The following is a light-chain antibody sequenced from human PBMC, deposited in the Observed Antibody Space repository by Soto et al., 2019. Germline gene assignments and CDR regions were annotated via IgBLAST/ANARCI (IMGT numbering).Light chain of an antibody. J-gene: IGLJ2*01. V-gene: IGLV3-1*01. Sequence: SSELTQPHSLSVSPGQTASIACSGDNLGKKFSSWYQQKPGQSPVLVIYQDTKRPSGIPERFSGSTSGNTATLTISGTQAMDEADYYCQAWNSSRVVFGGGTKLTVL. CDR1: NLGKKF. CDR3: QAWNSSRVV. CDR2: QDT.